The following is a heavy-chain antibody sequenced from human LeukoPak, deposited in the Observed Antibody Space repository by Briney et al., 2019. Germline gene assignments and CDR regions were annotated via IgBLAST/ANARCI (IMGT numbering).Heavy chain of an antibody. CDR2: ISSSSYI. CDR1: GFTFSSYT. Sequence: RTGGSLRLSCAASGFTFSSYTMNWVRQAPGKGLEWVSFISSSSYIYYADSVKGRFTISRDNAKNSLYLQMNSLRAEDTAVYYCARAAYCSSTSCYGSDIWGQGTMVTVSS. CDR3: ARAAYCSSTSCYGSDI. D-gene: IGHD2-2*01. V-gene: IGHV3-21*01. J-gene: IGHJ3*02.